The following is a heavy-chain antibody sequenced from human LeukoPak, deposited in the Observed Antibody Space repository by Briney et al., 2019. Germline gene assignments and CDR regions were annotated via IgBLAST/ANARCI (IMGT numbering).Heavy chain of an antibody. Sequence: ASVKVSCKASGYSFTSHYMHWVRQAPGQGLEWMGLINPSGSSTFYAQKFQGRVTVTEDTSTDTAYMELSSLRSEDTAVYYCATPDYYDGSGYYDLDYWGQGTLVTVSS. D-gene: IGHD3-22*01. J-gene: IGHJ4*02. CDR2: INPSGSST. V-gene: IGHV1-46*01. CDR3: ATPDYYDGSGYYDLDY. CDR1: GYSFTSHY.